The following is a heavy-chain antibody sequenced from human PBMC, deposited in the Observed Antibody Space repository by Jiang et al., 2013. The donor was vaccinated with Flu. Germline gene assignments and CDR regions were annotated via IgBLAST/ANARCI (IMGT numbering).Heavy chain of an antibody. D-gene: IGHD2-2*01. CDR3: ARRDSLGYCNSISCPGPVDY. V-gene: IGHV4-39*01. CDR2: IYYSGSA. Sequence: GPGLVKPSETLSLTCTVSGGSISSSSNYWSWIRQPPGKGLEWIGSIYYSGSAYYNPSLKSRLTISVDTSKSQFSLKLSSVTAADTAVYYCARRDSLGYCNSISCPGPVDYWGQGTLVTVSS. CDR1: GGSISSSSNY. J-gene: IGHJ4*02.